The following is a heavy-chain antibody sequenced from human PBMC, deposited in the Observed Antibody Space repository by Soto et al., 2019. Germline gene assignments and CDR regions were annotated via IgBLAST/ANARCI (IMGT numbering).Heavy chain of an antibody. CDR1: GGSISSGGYY. Sequence: QVQLQESGPGLVKPSQTLSLTCTVSGGSISSGGYYWSWIRQHPGKGLEWIGYIYYSGSTYYNPSLKSRVTRSVDTSKTQFSLKLSSVTAGDTAVYYCARAYYGSDTWIDYWGQGTLVTASS. V-gene: IGHV4-31*03. CDR2: IYYSGST. CDR3: ARAYYGSDTWIDY. D-gene: IGHD3-10*01. J-gene: IGHJ4*02.